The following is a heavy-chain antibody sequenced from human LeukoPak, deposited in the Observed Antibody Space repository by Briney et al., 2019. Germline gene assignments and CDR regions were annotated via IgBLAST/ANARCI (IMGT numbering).Heavy chain of an antibody. D-gene: IGHD1-26*01. CDR2: ISGSGGST. V-gene: IGHV3-23*01. CDR3: AKDSGSYPTGYFDL. CDR1: GFTFISYA. J-gene: IGHJ2*01. Sequence: GESLRLSCAASGFTFISYAMSWVRQAPGKGLEWVSAISGSGGSTYYADSVKGRFTISRDNSKNTLYLQMNSLRAEDTAVYYCAKDSGSYPTGYFDLWGRGTLVTVSS.